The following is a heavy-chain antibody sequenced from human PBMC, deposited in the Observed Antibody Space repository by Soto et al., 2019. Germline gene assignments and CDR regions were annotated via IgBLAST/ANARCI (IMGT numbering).Heavy chain of an antibody. CDR3: AKDLLGYSGYDAPSHYGMDV. V-gene: IGHV3-23*01. CDR2: ISGSGGST. J-gene: IGHJ6*02. Sequence: EVQLLESGGGLVQPGGSLRLSCAASGFTFSSYAMSWVRQAPGKRLEWVSAISGSGGSTYYADSVKGWFTISRDNSKNTLYLQMNSLRAEDTAVYYCAKDLLGYSGYDAPSHYGMDVWGQGTTVTVSS. CDR1: GFTFSSYA. D-gene: IGHD5-12*01.